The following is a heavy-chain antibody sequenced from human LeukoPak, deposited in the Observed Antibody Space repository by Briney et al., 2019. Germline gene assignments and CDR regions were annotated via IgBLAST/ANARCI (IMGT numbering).Heavy chain of an antibody. J-gene: IGHJ4*02. CDR2: MNPNSGNR. Sequence: ASVKVSCKASGYTFTNYDINWVRQATGQALEWVGWMNPNSGNRGYAESFQGRVTMTMNTSVNTAYMELITLTSEDTAVYYCARVPSYFDRVWGISETQEFDYWGQGTLVTVSS. CDR1: GYTFTNYD. V-gene: IGHV1-8*01. CDR3: ARVPSYFDRVWGISETQEFDY. D-gene: IGHD3-16*01.